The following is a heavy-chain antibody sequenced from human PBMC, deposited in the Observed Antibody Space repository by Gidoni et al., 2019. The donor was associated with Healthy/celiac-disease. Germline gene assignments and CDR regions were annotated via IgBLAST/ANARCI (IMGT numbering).Heavy chain of an antibody. CDR3: ARGPRRQYCYGSGSYYAGNFDY. Sequence: HVQLQQRGAGLLTPSETLPLTCAVYGGSFSGSYWSWLRQPPGKGLEWSGEINHSGSTNYNPSIKSRVTISVDTSKNQFSVKLSTVPAADTAVYYCARGPRRQYCYGSGSYYAGNFDYWGQGTLVTVSS. V-gene: IGHV4-34*01. J-gene: IGHJ4*02. D-gene: IGHD3-10*01. CDR2: INHSGST. CDR1: GGSFSGSY.